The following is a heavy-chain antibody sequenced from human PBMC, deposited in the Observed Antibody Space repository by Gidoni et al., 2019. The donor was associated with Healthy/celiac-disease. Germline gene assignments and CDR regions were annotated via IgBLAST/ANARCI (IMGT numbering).Heavy chain of an antibody. D-gene: IGHD1-1*01. Sequence: EVQLVESGGGLVQPGGSLRLSCAASGFTVSSNYMSWVRQAPGKGLEWVSVIYSGGSTYYADSVKGRFTISRHNSKNTLYLQMNSLRAEDTAVYYCARAHWNGPDAFDIWGQGTMVTVSS. CDR3: ARAHWNGPDAFDI. CDR2: IYSGGST. CDR1: GFTVSSNY. V-gene: IGHV3-53*04. J-gene: IGHJ3*02.